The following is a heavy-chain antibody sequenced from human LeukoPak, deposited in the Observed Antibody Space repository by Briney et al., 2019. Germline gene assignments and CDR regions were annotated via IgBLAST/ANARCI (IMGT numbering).Heavy chain of an antibody. J-gene: IGHJ4*02. D-gene: IGHD6-13*01. CDR3: ARYMAAAGTTALDY. V-gene: IGHV4-34*01. Sequence: PSETLSLTCALYGRSLSGYYWSWIRQPPGKGLEWIGEINHSGSTNYNPSLKSRVTISVDTSKNQFSLKLSSVTAADTAVYYCARYMAAAGTTALDYWGQGTLVTVSS. CDR1: GRSLSGYY. CDR2: INHSGST.